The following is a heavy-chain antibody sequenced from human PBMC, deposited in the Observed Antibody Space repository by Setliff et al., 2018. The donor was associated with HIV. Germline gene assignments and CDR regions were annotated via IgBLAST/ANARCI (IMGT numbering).Heavy chain of an antibody. CDR1: GGSINSGTYY. CDR2: IYYSGST. Sequence: PSETLSLTCTVSGGSINSGTYYWGWIRQPPGKGLEWIGSIYYSGSTSYNPSLKSRVTISVDTSKNQFSLKLSSVTAADTAVYYCARLLVAGMLFDYWGQGTLVTVSS. D-gene: IGHD2-15*01. V-gene: IGHV4-39*01. J-gene: IGHJ4*02. CDR3: ARLLVAGMLFDY.